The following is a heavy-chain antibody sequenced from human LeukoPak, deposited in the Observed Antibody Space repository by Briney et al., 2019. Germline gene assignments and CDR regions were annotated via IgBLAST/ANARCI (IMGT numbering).Heavy chain of an antibody. V-gene: IGHV1-18*01. CDR2: ISAYSGDT. Sequence: ASVKVSCKASGYTFSNYGIHWVRQAPGQAPEWTGWISAYSGDTNYAKKLQGRVTMTTDKSMNTAYMELRSLTFDDTAVYYCTRGPPVSTGGYSYFDDWGQGTLVTVSS. D-gene: IGHD1-26*01. CDR3: TRGPPVSTGGYSYFDD. J-gene: IGHJ4*02. CDR1: GYTFSNYG.